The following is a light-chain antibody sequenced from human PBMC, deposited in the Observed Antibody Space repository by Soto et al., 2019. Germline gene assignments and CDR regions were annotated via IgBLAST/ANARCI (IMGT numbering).Light chain of an antibody. CDR3: QPYDTGLTGHVL. V-gene: IGLV1-40*01. J-gene: IGLJ2*01. Sequence: QWLMTQAPSVSGAPGQRGTISCSGNISNIGAGFDVHWYQQLPGAAPKLLIYASTNRPSGVPDRCSGSKSDTSASLAITGLQIDDEADYYCQPYDTGLTGHVLFGGGTQLTVL. CDR1: ISNIGAGFD. CDR2: AST.